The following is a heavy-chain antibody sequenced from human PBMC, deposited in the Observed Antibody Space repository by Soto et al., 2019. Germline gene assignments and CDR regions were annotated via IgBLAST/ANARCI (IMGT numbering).Heavy chain of an antibody. CDR3: AREDSIIIPAVSDF. Sequence: GGTLCLSCTVSGFAFNNYGIKWVRQAPGQGLEWVSSISKSDYTYYSDSVKGRFTISRDNAKNSVSLQMNTLRAEDTAVYYCAREDSIIIPAVSDFWGQGTLVTVSS. J-gene: IGHJ4*02. D-gene: IGHD2-2*01. CDR2: ISKSDYT. CDR1: GFAFNNYG. V-gene: IGHV3-21*01.